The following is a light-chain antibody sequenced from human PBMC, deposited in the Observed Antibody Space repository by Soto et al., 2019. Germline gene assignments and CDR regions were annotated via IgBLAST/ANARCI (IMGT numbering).Light chain of an antibody. V-gene: IGLV1-47*01. CDR3: AAWDDSLSGHVV. J-gene: IGLJ2*01. CDR2: RNN. CDR1: SSNIGSNY. Sequence: QSVLTQPPSASGTPGQRVTISCSGSSSNIGSNYVYWYQQLPGTAPKLLIYRNNQRPSGVPDRFSGSKSGTSASLASSGLRSEYEADYYCAAWDDSLSGHVVFGGGTKLTVL.